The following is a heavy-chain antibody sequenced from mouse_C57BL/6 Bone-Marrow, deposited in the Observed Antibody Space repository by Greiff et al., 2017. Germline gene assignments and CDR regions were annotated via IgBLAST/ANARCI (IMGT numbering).Heavy chain of an antibody. V-gene: IGHV1-80*01. Sequence: QVQLQQSGAELVKPGASVKISCKASGYAFSSYWMNWVKKRPGKGLEWIGQIFPGDGDTNYNGKFKGKATLTADKSSSTAYMQLSSLTYEDSAVYFCARSKNWDSWFAYWGQGTLVTVSA. CDR1: GYAFSSYW. CDR3: ARSKNWDSWFAY. J-gene: IGHJ3*01. D-gene: IGHD4-1*01. CDR2: IFPGDGDT.